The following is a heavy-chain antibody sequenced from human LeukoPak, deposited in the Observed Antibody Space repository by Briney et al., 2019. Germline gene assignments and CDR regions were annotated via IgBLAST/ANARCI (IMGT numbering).Heavy chain of an antibody. CDR1: GYTFTGYY. D-gene: IGHD1-1*01. J-gene: IGHJ3*02. Sequence: ASVKVSCKASGYTFTGYYMHWVRQAPGQGLEWMGWINPNSGGTNYAQKLQGRVTMTRDTSISTAYMELSRLRSDDTAVYYCARGRGGTTWDAFDIWGQGTMVTVSS. V-gene: IGHV1-2*02. CDR2: INPNSGGT. CDR3: ARGRGGTTWDAFDI.